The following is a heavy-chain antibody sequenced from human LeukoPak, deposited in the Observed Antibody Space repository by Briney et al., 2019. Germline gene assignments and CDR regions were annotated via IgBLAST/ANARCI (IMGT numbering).Heavy chain of an antibody. CDR1: GFTFSTYT. CDR3: ATRIHLWSTVEY. Sequence: KPGGSLRLSCAASGFTFSTYTMNWVRQAPGKGLEWVSSISSSSSYIYYADSVKGRFTVSRDNSKNTLFLQLNSLRAEDTAVYYCATRIHLWSTVEYWGQGTLVTVSS. J-gene: IGHJ4*02. V-gene: IGHV3-21*04. CDR2: ISSSSSYI. D-gene: IGHD5-18*01.